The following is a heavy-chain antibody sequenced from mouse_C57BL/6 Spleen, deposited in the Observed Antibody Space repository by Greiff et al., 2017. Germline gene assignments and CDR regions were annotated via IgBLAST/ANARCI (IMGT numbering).Heavy chain of an antibody. CDR3: ANYYGNSPGAMDY. Sequence: EVKVVESGGGLVKPGGSLKLSCAASGFTFSDYGMHWVRQAPEKGLEWVAYISSGSSTIYYADTVKGRFTISRDNAKNTLFLQMTSLRSEDTAMYYCANYYGNSPGAMDYWGQGTSVTVSS. V-gene: IGHV5-17*01. J-gene: IGHJ4*01. CDR2: ISSGSSTI. D-gene: IGHD2-1*01. CDR1: GFTFSDYG.